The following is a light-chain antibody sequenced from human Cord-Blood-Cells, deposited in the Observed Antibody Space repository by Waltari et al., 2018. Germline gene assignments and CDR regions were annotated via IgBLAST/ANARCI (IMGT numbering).Light chain of an antibody. Sequence: TQSTWGLSAASGNRVTITCRASQGISSYLAWYQQKPGKAPKLLIYAASTLQSGVPSRFSGSGSGTDFTLTISCLQSEDCATYCCQQNSSYLTCAFGQGSKVESK. CDR1: QGISSY. CDR2: AAS. V-gene: IGKV1-8*01. J-gene: IGKJ1*01. CDR3: QQNSSYLTCA.